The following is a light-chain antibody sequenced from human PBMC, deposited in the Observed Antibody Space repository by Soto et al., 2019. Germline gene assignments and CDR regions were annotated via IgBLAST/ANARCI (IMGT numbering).Light chain of an antibody. Sequence: EIVLTQSPGTLSLSPGERATLSCRASQIVSSSSLAWYQHKPGQAPRLLIYGASTGASGIPDRFSGSGSGTDFALTIRRLEPEDFAVYYCQLYGSSPPVTFGQGTRLEIK. CDR3: QLYGSSPPVT. CDR2: GAS. CDR1: QIVSSSS. V-gene: IGKV3-20*01. J-gene: IGKJ5*01.